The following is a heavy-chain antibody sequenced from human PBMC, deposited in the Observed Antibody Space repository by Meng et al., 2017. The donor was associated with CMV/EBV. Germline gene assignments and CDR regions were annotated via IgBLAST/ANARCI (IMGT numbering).Heavy chain of an antibody. CDR1: GYTFTSYG. V-gene: IGHV1-18*01. Sequence: ASVKVSCKASGYTFTSYGISWLRQAPEQGLEWMGWIRAYNGNTNYAQMLQGRVTMTTDTSTSTAYMELRSLRSDDTAVYYCAKESAGGEYYFDYWGQGTLVTVSS. D-gene: IGHD3-16*01. CDR2: IRAYNGNT. CDR3: AKESAGGEYYFDY. J-gene: IGHJ4*02.